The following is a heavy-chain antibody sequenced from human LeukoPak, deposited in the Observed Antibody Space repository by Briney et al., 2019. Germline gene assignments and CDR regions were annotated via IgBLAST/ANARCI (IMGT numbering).Heavy chain of an antibody. J-gene: IGHJ4*02. V-gene: IGHV4-61*01. CDR2: IYYSGST. Sequence: PSETLSLTCTVSGGSISSSSYYWSWIRQPPGKGLEWIGYIYYSGSTNYNPSLKSRVTISVDTSKNQFSLKLSSVTAADTAVYYCASTRSGSYHHALDYWGQGTLVTVSS. CDR3: ASTRSGSYHHALDY. CDR1: GGSISSSSYY. D-gene: IGHD1-26*01.